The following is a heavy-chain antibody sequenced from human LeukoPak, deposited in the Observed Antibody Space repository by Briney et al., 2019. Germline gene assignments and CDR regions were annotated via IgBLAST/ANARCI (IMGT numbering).Heavy chain of an antibody. J-gene: IGHJ4*02. CDR2: INTNTGNP. CDR1: GYTFTSYA. Sequence: GASVKVSCKASGYTFTSYAMNWVRQPPGQGLEWMGWINTNTGNPTYAQGFTGRFVFSLDTSVSTAYLQISSLKAEDTAVYYCAREEDSSSWADFDYWGQGTLVTVSS. CDR3: AREEDSSSWADFDY. D-gene: IGHD6-13*01. V-gene: IGHV7-4-1*02.